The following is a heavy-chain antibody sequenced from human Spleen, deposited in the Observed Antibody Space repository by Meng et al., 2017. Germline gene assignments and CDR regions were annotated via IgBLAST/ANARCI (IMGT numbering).Heavy chain of an antibody. J-gene: IGHJ5*02. CDR3: ARALTPGYYRYNWFDP. CDR2: NNHSGST. V-gene: IGHV4-34*01. CDR1: GGSLSGYY. D-gene: IGHD4-17*01. Sequence: QVQLQQCGAVLLKPSEPLSLTSAVYGGSLSGYYWSWIRQLPGKGLEWIGENNHSGSTNYNPSLKSRVTISVDTSKNQFSLKLSSVTAADMAVYYCARALTPGYYRYNWFDPWGQGTLVTISS.